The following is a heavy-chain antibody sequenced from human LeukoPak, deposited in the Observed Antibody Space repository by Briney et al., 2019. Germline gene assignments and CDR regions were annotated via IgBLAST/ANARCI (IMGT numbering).Heavy chain of an antibody. V-gene: IGHV4-34*01. CDR1: GGSFSGYY. J-gene: IGHJ4*02. Sequence: PSETLSLTCAVYGGSFSGYYWSWIRQPPGKGLEWIGEINHSGSTNYNPSLKSRVTISVDTSKNQFSLKLSSVTAADTAVYYCARGPTAYCSSMYFDYWGQGTLVTVSS. CDR2: INHSGST. CDR3: ARGPTAYCSSMYFDY. D-gene: IGHD6-6*01.